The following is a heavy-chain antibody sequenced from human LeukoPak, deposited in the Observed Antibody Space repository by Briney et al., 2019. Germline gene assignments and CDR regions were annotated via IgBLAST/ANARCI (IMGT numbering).Heavy chain of an antibody. D-gene: IGHD3-10*01. CDR1: GFTFSNYA. Sequence: GGSLRLSCAASGFTFSNYAMNWVRQAPGKGLEWVSAINPSGGGTYYADSVKGRFTISRDNFKTTLSLQMNSLRAEDTAVYYCAKDLWFGELNHYYYYYGMDVWGQGTTVTVSS. J-gene: IGHJ6*02. V-gene: IGHV3-23*01. CDR2: INPSGGGT. CDR3: AKDLWFGELNHYYYYYGMDV.